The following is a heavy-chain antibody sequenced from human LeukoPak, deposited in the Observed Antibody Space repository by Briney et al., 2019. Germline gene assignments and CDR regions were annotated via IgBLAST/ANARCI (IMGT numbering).Heavy chain of an antibody. Sequence: SETLSLTCTVSGGSITTGTYYWGWIRQPPGKGLEWIGFIYYGGNTVYNPSLESRVTIFADMSNNQLSLKLTSVTAADTAIYFCARPKGGGFNSGYHPVDYWGQGTLVTVSS. CDR2: IYYGGNT. D-gene: IGHD5-18*01. V-gene: IGHV4-39*01. CDR3: ARPKGGGFNSGYHPVDY. J-gene: IGHJ4*02. CDR1: GGSITTGTYY.